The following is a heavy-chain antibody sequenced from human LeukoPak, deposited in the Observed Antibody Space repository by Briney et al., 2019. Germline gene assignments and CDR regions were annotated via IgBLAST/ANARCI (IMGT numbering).Heavy chain of an antibody. J-gene: IGHJ5*02. CDR1: GGSISSSSYY. Sequence: PSETLSLTCTVSGGSISSSSYYWGWIRQPPGKGLEWIGSIYYSGSTYYNPSLKSRVTISVDTSKNQFSLKLSSVTAADTAVYYCARDYGGNSENWLDPWGQGTLVTVSS. D-gene: IGHD4-23*01. CDR2: IYYSGST. CDR3: ARDYGGNSENWLDP. V-gene: IGHV4-39*02.